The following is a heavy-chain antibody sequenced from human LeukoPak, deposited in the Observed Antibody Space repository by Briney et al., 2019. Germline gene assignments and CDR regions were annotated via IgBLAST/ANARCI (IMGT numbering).Heavy chain of an antibody. V-gene: IGHV3-30*04. CDR2: ISYDGSNK. Sequence: GGSLRLSCAASGFTFSSYAMHWVRQAPGKGLEWVAVISYDGSNKYYADSVKGRFTISRDNSKNSLYLQMNSLRAEDTAVYYCATYYYDSSGSAVPWGQGTLVTVSS. D-gene: IGHD3-22*01. CDR3: ATYYYDSSGSAVP. CDR1: GFTFSSYA. J-gene: IGHJ5*02.